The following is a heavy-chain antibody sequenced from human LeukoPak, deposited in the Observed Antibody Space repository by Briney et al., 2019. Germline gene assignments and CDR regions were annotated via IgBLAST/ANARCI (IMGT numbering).Heavy chain of an antibody. V-gene: IGHV4-34*01. Sequence: SETLSLTCAVSGGSFSGYYWSWIRQPPGKGLEWIGEINHSGSTNYNPSLKSRVTISVDTSKNQFSLKLSSVTAADTAVYYCAILSTPEGEANWGQGTLVTVS. CDR3: AILSTPEGEAN. D-gene: IGHD3-10*01. CDR2: INHSGST. J-gene: IGHJ4*02. CDR1: GGSFSGYY.